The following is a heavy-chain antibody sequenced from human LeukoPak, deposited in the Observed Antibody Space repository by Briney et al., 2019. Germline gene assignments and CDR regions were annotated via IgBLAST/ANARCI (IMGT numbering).Heavy chain of an antibody. Sequence: GESLKISCKASGYRFATDYIGWVRQMPGKGLEWMGIIYPGDSDTRYSPSFQGQVTISADKSISTAYLQWSSLKASDTAMYYCARQVRYSSSWYDLDAFDIWGQGTMVTVSS. CDR3: ARQVRYSSSWYDLDAFDI. D-gene: IGHD6-13*01. CDR1: GYRFATDY. CDR2: IYPGDSDT. J-gene: IGHJ3*02. V-gene: IGHV5-51*01.